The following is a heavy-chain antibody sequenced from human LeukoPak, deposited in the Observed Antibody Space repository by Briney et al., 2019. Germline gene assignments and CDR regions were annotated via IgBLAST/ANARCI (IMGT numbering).Heavy chain of an antibody. CDR2: IYYSGST. CDR1: GGSISSYY. CDR3: ARGDGYNYGY. Sequence: RASETLSLTCTVSGGSISSYYWSWIRQPPGKGLEWIGYIYYSGSTNYNPSLKSRVTISVDTSKNQFSLKLSSVTAADTAVYYCARGDGYNYGYWGQGTLVTVSS. V-gene: IGHV4-59*01. J-gene: IGHJ4*02. D-gene: IGHD5-24*01.